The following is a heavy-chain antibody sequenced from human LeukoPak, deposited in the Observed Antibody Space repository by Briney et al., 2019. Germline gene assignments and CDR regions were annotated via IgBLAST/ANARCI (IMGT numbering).Heavy chain of an antibody. J-gene: IGHJ3*02. V-gene: IGHV3-7*03. CDR2: IKLDGSEK. CDR3: ARVYGDYVLDAFDI. CDR1: EFTFSNYW. D-gene: IGHD4-17*01. Sequence: TGGSLRLSGAASEFTFSNYWMSWVRQAPGKGLEWFGNIKLDGSEKYYVDSVKGRFTISRDNAKNSLYLQMNSLRAEDTAVYYCARVYGDYVLDAFDIWGQGTMVTVSS.